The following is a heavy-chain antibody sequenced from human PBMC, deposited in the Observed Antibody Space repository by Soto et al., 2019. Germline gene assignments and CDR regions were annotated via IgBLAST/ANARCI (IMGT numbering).Heavy chain of an antibody. CDR3: AGRQSGWYYFDY. CDR2: INPSGGTT. CDR1: GYTFTSYY. V-gene: IGHV1-46*01. J-gene: IGHJ4*02. D-gene: IGHD6-19*01. Sequence: ASVKPSSEASGYTFTSYYMHSLRQAPGQGLEWMGIINPSGGTTSYAQKFQGWVTMTRDTSISTAYMELSRLRSDDTAVYYCAGRQSGWYYFDYWGQGTLVTVSS.